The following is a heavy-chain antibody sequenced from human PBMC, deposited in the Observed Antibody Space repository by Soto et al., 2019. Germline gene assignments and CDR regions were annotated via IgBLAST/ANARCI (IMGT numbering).Heavy chain of an antibody. CDR1: GGSFSGYY. V-gene: IGHV4-34*01. Sequence: SETLSLTCAVYGGSFSGYYWSWIRQPPGKGLEWIGEINHSGSTNYNPALKSRVTISVDTSKNQFSLKLSSVTAADTAVYYCARVGPRRGSRGYRNWFDPWGQGTLVTVSS. D-gene: IGHD5-18*01. CDR3: ARVGPRRGSRGYRNWFDP. CDR2: INHSGST. J-gene: IGHJ5*02.